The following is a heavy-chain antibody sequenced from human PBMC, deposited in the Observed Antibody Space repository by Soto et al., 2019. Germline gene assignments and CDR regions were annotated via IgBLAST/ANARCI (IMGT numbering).Heavy chain of an antibody. D-gene: IGHD5-12*01. V-gene: IGHV3-33*01. CDR1: GFTFSSYG. CDR3: ARETGYSNAYYDYYGMGV. Sequence: QVQLVESGGGVVQPGRSLRLSFAASGFTFSSYGMHWVRQAPGKGLEWVAVIWYDGSNKYYADSVKGRFTISRDNFKNTLYLQMKSLRVEDTAVYYCARETGYSNAYYDYYGMGVWGQGTTVTVSS. CDR2: IWYDGSNK. J-gene: IGHJ6*02.